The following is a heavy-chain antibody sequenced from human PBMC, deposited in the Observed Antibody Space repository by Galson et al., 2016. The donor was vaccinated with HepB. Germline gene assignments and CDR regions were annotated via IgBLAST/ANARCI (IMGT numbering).Heavy chain of an antibody. D-gene: IGHD3-3*01. CDR1: GFTFNIYS. Sequence: SLRLSCAASGFTFNIYSMNWVRQAPGKGLEWVSYIRDSTTIYHADSVKGRFTISRDNAKNSLYLQMNSLRDEDTAVYYCARGENYDFWSDSYYYGMDVWGQGTTVTVSS. J-gene: IGHJ6*02. CDR3: ARGENYDFWSDSYYYGMDV. CDR2: IRDSTTI. V-gene: IGHV3-48*02.